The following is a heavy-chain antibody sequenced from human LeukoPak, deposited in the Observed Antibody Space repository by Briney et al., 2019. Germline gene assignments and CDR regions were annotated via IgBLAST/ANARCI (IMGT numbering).Heavy chain of an antibody. CDR1: GFTFYDYA. J-gene: IGHJ6*02. CDR2: ISGEGGST. Sequence: GGSLRLSCAASGFTFYDYAMHWVRQAPGKGVEWVSLISGEGGSTYYADSVKGRFTISRDNSKNSLYLQMNSLRTEDTALYYCAKAGMGATLYYGMDVWGQGTTVTVSS. CDR3: AKAGMGATLYYGMDV. V-gene: IGHV3-43*02. D-gene: IGHD1-26*01.